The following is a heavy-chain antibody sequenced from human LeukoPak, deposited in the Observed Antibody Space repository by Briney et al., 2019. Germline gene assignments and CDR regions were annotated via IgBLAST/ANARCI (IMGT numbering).Heavy chain of an antibody. CDR2: INHSGST. D-gene: IGHD3-9*01. Sequence: PSETLSLTCTVSGGSISSYYWSWIRQPPGKGLEWIGEINHSGSTNYNPSLKSRVTISVDTSKNQFSLKLSSVTAADTAVYYCARLRPVLRYFPASDYWGQGTLVTVSS. CDR1: GGSISSYY. J-gene: IGHJ4*02. V-gene: IGHV4-34*01. CDR3: ARLRPVLRYFPASDY.